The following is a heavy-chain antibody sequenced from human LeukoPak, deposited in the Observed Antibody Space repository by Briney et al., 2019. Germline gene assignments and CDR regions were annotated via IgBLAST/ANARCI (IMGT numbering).Heavy chain of an antibody. CDR3: AKESGSGSYYNVLLRWFDP. CDR2: ISGSGGST. J-gene: IGHJ5*02. V-gene: IGHV3-23*01. D-gene: IGHD3-10*01. Sequence: PGGSLRLSCAPSGFTFSSYAMSWVRQAPGKGLEWVSAISGSGGSTYYADSVKGRFTISRDNSKNTLYLQMNSLRAEDTAVYYCAKESGSGSYYNVLLRWFDPWGQGTLVTGSS. CDR1: GFTFSSYA.